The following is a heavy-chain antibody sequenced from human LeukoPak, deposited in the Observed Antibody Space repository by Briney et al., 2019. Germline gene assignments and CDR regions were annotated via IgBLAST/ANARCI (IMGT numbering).Heavy chain of an antibody. Sequence: PGGSLRLSCAASGFTLSDYYMSWIRQAPGKGLEWVSYISSSGSTIYYADSVKGRFTISRDNAKNSLYLQMNSLRAEDTAVYYCARAPRVCSGGSCYFDWGQGTLVTVSS. CDR3: ARAPRVCSGGSCYFD. CDR1: GFTLSDYY. CDR2: ISSSGSTI. V-gene: IGHV3-11*01. J-gene: IGHJ4*02. D-gene: IGHD2-15*01.